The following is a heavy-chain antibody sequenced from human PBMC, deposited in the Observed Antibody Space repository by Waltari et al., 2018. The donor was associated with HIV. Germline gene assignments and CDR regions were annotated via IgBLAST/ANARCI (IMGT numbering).Heavy chain of an antibody. V-gene: IGHV3-53*01. CDR3: ATGVRYYGP. CDR1: TFSISGRH. J-gene: IGHJ5*02. Sequence: EVLLAESGGGLIQPGGSLGLPCTASTFSISGRHVTWIRQAPGGSLEWVAVIYPDDTTHYADSVSGRFTISRAKSRTKVFLLMNSLFVDDTATYFCATGVRYYGPWGQGTRVTVSS. CDR2: IYPDDTT. D-gene: IGHD3-22*01.